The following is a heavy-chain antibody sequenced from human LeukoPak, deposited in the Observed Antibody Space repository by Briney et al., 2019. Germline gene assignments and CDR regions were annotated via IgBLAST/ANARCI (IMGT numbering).Heavy chain of an antibody. CDR1: GYSISSGYY. V-gene: IGHV4-61*01. D-gene: IGHD2-15*01. Sequence: PSETLSLTCAVSGYSISSGYYWGWIRQPPGKGLEWIGYIYYSGSTNYNPSLKSRVTISVDTSKNQFSLKLSSVTAADTAVYYCARHGPKQVVHYYYYYMDVWGKGTTVTVSS. CDR3: ARHGPKQVVHYYYYYMDV. CDR2: IYYSGST. J-gene: IGHJ6*03.